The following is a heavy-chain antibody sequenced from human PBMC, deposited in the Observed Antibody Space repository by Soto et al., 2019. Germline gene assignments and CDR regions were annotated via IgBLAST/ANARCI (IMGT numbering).Heavy chain of an antibody. J-gene: IGHJ3*02. CDR1: GYSFTSYW. V-gene: IGHV5-51*01. CDR3: ARRRLSSGWYSYAFDI. Sequence: GESLKISCKGSGYSFTSYWIGWVRQMPGKGLEWMGIIYPGDSDTRYSPSFQGQVTISADKSISTAYLQWSSLKASDTAMYYCARRRLSSGWYSYAFDIWGQGTMVTVSS. D-gene: IGHD6-19*01. CDR2: IYPGDSDT.